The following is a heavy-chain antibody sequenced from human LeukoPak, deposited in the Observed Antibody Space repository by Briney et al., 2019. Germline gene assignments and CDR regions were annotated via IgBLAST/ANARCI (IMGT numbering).Heavy chain of an antibody. CDR1: GYSISSGYY. CDR2: IYHSGST. Sequence: SETLSLTCAVSGYSISSGYYWGWIRQPPGKGLEGIGSIYHSGSTYYNPSLKRRVTISVDTSKNQFSLKLSSVTAADTAVYYCARERDTAMVHDYWGQGTLVTVSS. V-gene: IGHV4-38-2*02. CDR3: ARERDTAMVHDY. J-gene: IGHJ4*02. D-gene: IGHD5-18*01.